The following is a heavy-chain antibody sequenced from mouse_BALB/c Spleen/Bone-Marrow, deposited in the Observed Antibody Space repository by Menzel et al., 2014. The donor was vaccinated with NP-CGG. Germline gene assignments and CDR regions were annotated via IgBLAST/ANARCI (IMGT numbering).Heavy chain of an antibody. CDR1: GYAFTNYL. D-gene: IGHD1-1*01. Sequence: QVQLQQSGAELARPGTSVKVSCKASGYAFTNYLIEWVKQRPGQGLEWIGVTNPGSRSTNYNEKFKGKATLTADKSSSTAYMQLSSLTSDDSAVYFCARRTTGVAPFDYWGQGTTLTVSS. J-gene: IGHJ2*01. CDR3: ARRTTGVAPFDY. V-gene: IGHV1-54*01. CDR2: TNPGSRST.